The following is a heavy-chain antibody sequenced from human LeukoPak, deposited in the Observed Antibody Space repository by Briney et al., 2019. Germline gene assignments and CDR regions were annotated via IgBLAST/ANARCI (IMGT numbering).Heavy chain of an antibody. CDR1: GGSFSGYY. D-gene: IGHD6-13*01. J-gene: IGHJ6*03. Sequence: PSETLSLTCAVYGGSFSGYYWSWIRQPPGKGLEWIGEINHSGSTNYNPSLKSRVTISVDTSKNQFSLKLSSVTAADTAVYYCARGNSSWSSYYYYYYMDVWGKGTTVTISS. V-gene: IGHV4-34*01. CDR2: INHSGST. CDR3: ARGNSSWSSYYYYYYMDV.